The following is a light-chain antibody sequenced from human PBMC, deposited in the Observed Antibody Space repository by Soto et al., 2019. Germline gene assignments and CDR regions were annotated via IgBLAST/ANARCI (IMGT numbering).Light chain of an antibody. Sequence: EIVLTQSPATLSLSPGGRATLSCRASQSVSSYLAWYQQKPGQAPRLLIYDASNRATGIPARFSGSGSGTDFTLTISSIEPEDFAVYYCQQRSNWPPWTFGQGTKVEIK. CDR1: QSVSSY. CDR2: DAS. V-gene: IGKV3-11*01. J-gene: IGKJ1*01. CDR3: QQRSNWPPWT.